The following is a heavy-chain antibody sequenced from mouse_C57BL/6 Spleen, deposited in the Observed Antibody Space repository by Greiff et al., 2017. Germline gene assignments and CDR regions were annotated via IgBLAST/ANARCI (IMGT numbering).Heavy chain of an antibody. Sequence: EVKLVESGGGLVQPKGSLKLSCAASGFSFNTYAMNWVRQAPGKGLEWVARIRSKSNNYATYYADSVKDRFTISRDDSESMLYLQMNNLKTEDTAMYYCVRGDYDPAWFAYWGQGTLVTVSA. V-gene: IGHV10-1*01. CDR1: GFSFNTYA. D-gene: IGHD2-4*01. J-gene: IGHJ3*01. CDR3: VRGDYDPAWFAY. CDR2: IRSKSNNYAT.